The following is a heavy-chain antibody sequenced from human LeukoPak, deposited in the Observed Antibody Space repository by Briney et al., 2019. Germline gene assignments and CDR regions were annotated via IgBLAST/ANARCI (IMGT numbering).Heavy chain of an antibody. Sequence: PSETLSLTCTVSGDSIRTYSWSWIRQSPGKGLEWIGYIDYTGSTNYNPSLKSRVTISVDTSKNQFSLKLSSVTAADTAVYFCARVPLGGYSDYWGQGTLATVSS. J-gene: IGHJ4*02. CDR2: IDYTGST. V-gene: IGHV4-59*12. CDR1: GDSIRTYS. D-gene: IGHD4-23*01. CDR3: ARVPLGGYSDY.